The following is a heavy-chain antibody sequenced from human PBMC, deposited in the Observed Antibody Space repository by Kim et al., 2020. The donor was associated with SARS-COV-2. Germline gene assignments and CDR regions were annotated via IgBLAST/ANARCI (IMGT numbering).Heavy chain of an antibody. CDR2: ISGSGGST. Sequence: GGSLRLSCAASGFTFSSYAMSWVRQAPGKGLEWVSAISGSGGSTYYADSVKGRFTISRDNSKNTLYLQMNSLRAEDTAVYYCAKCMDYDILTGYYRIYYYYYGMDVWGQGTTVTVSS. D-gene: IGHD3-9*01. J-gene: IGHJ6*02. CDR1: GFTFSSYA. CDR3: AKCMDYDILTGYYRIYYYYYGMDV. V-gene: IGHV3-23*01.